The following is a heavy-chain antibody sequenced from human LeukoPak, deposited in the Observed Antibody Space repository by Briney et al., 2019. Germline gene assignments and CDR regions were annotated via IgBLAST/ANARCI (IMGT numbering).Heavy chain of an antibody. J-gene: IGHJ6*02. Sequence: GRSLRLSCAASGFTFSSYGMHWVRQAPGKGLEWVAVIWYDGSNKYYADSVKGRFTISRDNSKNTLYLQMNSLRAEDTAVYYCAREGVYCSGGSCYYYGMDVWGQGTTATVSS. CDR2: IWYDGSNK. CDR1: GFTFSSYG. V-gene: IGHV3-33*01. D-gene: IGHD2-15*01. CDR3: AREGVYCSGGSCYYYGMDV.